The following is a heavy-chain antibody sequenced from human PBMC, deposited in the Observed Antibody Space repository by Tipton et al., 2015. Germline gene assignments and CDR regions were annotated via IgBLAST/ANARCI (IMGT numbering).Heavy chain of an antibody. Sequence: SLRLSCTASGFNFSTFVMSWVRQAPGKGLEWVSSISAGGDKTYYAESMKDRLTVSRDNSKNTLNLQMRRLSAEDTAVYYCARGLRGYSSHWGQGSLVTVSS. CDR3: ARGLRGYSSH. V-gene: IGHV3-23*01. CDR1: GFNFSTFV. CDR2: ISAGGDKT. D-gene: IGHD5-18*01. J-gene: IGHJ4*02.